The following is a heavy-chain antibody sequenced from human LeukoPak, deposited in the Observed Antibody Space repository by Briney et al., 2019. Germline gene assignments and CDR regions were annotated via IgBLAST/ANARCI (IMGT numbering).Heavy chain of an antibody. J-gene: IGHJ6*02. CDR3: ARDSGYCSSTSCFNYYYYGMDV. Sequence: PGGSLRLSCAASGFTFSSYGMHWVRQAPGKGLEWVAVIWCDGGNKYYADSVKGRFTISRDNSKNTLYLRMNSLRAEDTAVYYCARDSGYCSSTSCFNYYYYGMDVWGQGTTVTVSS. CDR1: GFTFSSYG. V-gene: IGHV3-33*01. CDR2: IWCDGGNK. D-gene: IGHD2-2*03.